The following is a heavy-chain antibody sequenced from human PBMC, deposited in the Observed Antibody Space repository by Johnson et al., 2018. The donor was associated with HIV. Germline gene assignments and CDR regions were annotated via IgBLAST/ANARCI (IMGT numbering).Heavy chain of an antibody. D-gene: IGHD6-19*01. J-gene: IGHJ3*02. CDR3: ARAIDQGYSSGWSSDVYDI. V-gene: IGHV3-74*02. CDR2: INSDGSST. Sequence: VQLVESGGGVVQPGGSLTLSCAASGFTFSTYWMSWVRQAPGKGLEWVSRINSDGSSTSYADSVKGRFTISRDNAKNTLYLQMNSLRVEDTAVYYCARAIDQGYSSGWSSDVYDIWGQGTMVTVSA. CDR1: GFTFSTYW.